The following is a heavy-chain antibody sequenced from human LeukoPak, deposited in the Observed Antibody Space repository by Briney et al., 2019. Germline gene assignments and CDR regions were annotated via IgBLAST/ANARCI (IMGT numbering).Heavy chain of an antibody. Sequence: GGSLRLSCAACGFTFSSYDMHWVRQATGKGLEWVSAIGAAGDTYYPGSVKGQFTISRENAKNSLYLQMNSLRAGDTAVYYCARDAPAGEKPEYFFDYWGQGTLVTVSS. CDR1: GFTFSSYD. CDR2: IGAAGDT. J-gene: IGHJ4*02. D-gene: IGHD2-2*01. CDR3: ARDAPAGEKPEYFFDY. V-gene: IGHV3-13*03.